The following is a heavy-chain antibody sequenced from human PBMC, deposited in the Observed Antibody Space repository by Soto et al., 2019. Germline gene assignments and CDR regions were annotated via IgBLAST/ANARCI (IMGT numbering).Heavy chain of an antibody. CDR2: IYYSGST. CDR1: GGSISSYY. J-gene: IGHJ6*02. D-gene: IGHD5-18*01. V-gene: IGHV4-59*01. Sequence: PSETLSLTCTVSGGSISSYYWSWIRQPPGKGLEWIGYIYYSGSTNYNPSLKSRVTISVDTSKNQFSLKLSSVTAADTAVYYCAGNSYGYYYGMDVWGQGTTVTVSS. CDR3: AGNSYGYYYGMDV.